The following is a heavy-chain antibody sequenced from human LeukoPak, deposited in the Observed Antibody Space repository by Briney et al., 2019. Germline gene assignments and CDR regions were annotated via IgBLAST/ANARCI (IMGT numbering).Heavy chain of an antibody. CDR1: GFTFSDAW. D-gene: IGHD5-18*01. Sequence: GGSLRLSCAASGFTFSDAWMTWVRLAPRKGLEWVGRIKSQTDGGTKDYAAPVKGRFTISRDDSKNTLYLQMNSLKTEDTAMYYCTTLGYSYGQFDYWGQGTLVTVSS. V-gene: IGHV3-15*01. CDR2: IKSQTDGGTK. CDR3: TTLGYSYGQFDY. J-gene: IGHJ4*02.